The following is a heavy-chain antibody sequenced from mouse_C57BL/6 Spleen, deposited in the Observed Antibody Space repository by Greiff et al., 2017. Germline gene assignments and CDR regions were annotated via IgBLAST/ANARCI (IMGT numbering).Heavy chain of an antibody. CDR3: AREELVYYYAMDY. Sequence: ESGPGLVKPSQSLSLTCSVTGYSITSGYYWNWIRQFPGNKLEWMGYISYDGSNNYNPSLKNRISITRDTSKNQFFMKLSSVTTEDTATYYCAREELVYYYAMDYWGQGTSVTVSS. V-gene: IGHV3-6*01. CDR2: ISYDGSN. J-gene: IGHJ4*01. CDR1: GYSITSGYY. D-gene: IGHD4-1*01.